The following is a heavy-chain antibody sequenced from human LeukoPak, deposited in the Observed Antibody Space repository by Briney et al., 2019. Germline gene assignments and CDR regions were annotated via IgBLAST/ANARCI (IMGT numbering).Heavy chain of an antibody. CDR1: GFTFSSYG. CDR3: ANSGDSSGFDY. Sequence: QPGGSLRLSCAASGFTFSSYGMHWVRQAPGKGLEWVAVISYDGSNKYYADSVKGRFTISRDNSKNTLYLQMNSQRAEDTAVYYCANSGDSSGFDYWGQGTLVTVSS. J-gene: IGHJ4*02. D-gene: IGHD3-22*01. CDR2: ISYDGSNK. V-gene: IGHV3-30*18.